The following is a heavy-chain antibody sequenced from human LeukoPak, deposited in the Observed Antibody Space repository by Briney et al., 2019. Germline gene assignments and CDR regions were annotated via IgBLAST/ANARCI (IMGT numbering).Heavy chain of an antibody. J-gene: IGHJ6*03. D-gene: IGHD5-12*01. Sequence: PSETLSLTCTVSGGSISSYYWSWIRQPAGKGLEWIGRIYTSGSTNYNPSLKSRVTMSVDTSKNQFSLKLSSVTAADTAVYYCARESVATITYSYYYYMDVWGKGTTVTISS. CDR3: ARESVATITYSYYYYMDV. V-gene: IGHV4-4*07. CDR2: IYTSGST. CDR1: GGSISSYY.